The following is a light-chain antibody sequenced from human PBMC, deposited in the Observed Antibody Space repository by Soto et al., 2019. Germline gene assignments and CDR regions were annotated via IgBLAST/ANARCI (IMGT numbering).Light chain of an antibody. CDR2: GAS. Sequence: VITHSPGTLSVSPGERATLSGRASQSVSSNLAWYQQKPGQAPRLLIYGASTRATGIPARFSGSGSETEFTLTISSLQSEDFAVYYCQQFYNWPRTFGQGTKVDIK. CDR1: QSVSSN. J-gene: IGKJ1*01. V-gene: IGKV3-15*01. CDR3: QQFYNWPRT.